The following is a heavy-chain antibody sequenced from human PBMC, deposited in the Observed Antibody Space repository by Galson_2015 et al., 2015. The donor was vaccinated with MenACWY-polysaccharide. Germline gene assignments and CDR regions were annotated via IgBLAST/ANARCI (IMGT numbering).Heavy chain of an antibody. CDR3: AREGSRIVFHAFDI. V-gene: IGHV3-33*01. Sequence: TLRLSCAGSGSRFSNSGIHWVRQAPGKGLEWVAVIQYDGSIKAYADSVKGRFTISRDNSKNTAFLEMNTLGAEDTAVYYCAREGSRIVFHAFDIWGQGNPGHRLL. CDR2: IQYDGSIK. J-gene: IGHJ3*02. CDR1: GSRFSNSG. D-gene: IGHD2-15*01.